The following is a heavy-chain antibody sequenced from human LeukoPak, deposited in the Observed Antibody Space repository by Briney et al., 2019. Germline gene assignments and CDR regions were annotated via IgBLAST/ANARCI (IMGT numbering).Heavy chain of an antibody. Sequence: PGGSLRLSCAASGFTFSSYGMNLVRQAPGKGLEWVSYISSTSSAVYYADSVKGRFTISRDNAKNSLYLQMNSLRAEDTAVFYCGKGGGSSPPRNDFWGQGTLVTVSS. CDR1: GFTFSSYG. V-gene: IGHV3-48*01. J-gene: IGHJ4*02. CDR2: ISSTSSAV. D-gene: IGHD1-26*01. CDR3: GKGGGSSPPRNDF.